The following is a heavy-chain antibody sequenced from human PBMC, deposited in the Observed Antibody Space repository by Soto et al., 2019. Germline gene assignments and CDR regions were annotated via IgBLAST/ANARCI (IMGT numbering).Heavy chain of an antibody. CDR3: ARGRGCSGGSCYYWTDY. V-gene: IGHV4-34*01. CDR2: INHSGST. CDR1: GGSFSGYY. Sequence: SETLSLICAVYGGSFSGYYWSWIRQPPGKGLEWIGEINHSGSTNYDPSLKSRVTISVDTSKNQFSLKLSSVTAADTAVYYCARGRGCSGGSCYYWTDYWGQGTLVTVSS. D-gene: IGHD2-15*01. J-gene: IGHJ4*02.